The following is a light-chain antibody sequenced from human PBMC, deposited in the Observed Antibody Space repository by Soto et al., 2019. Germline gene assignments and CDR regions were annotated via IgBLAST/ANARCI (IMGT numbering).Light chain of an antibody. V-gene: IGKV3-20*01. CDR3: QQAHSLPWT. CDR2: GAS. CDR1: QSVSSSY. J-gene: IGKJ1*01. Sequence: EIVLTQSPGTLSLSPGERATLSCRASQSVSSSYLAWYQHKRGQAPRLLVYGASSRATGIPDRFSGSGSGTDFTLTISSLQPEDFATYFCQQAHSLPWTFGQGTKVELK.